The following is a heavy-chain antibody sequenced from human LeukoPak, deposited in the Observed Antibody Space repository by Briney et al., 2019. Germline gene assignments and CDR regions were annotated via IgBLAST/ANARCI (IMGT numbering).Heavy chain of an antibody. CDR1: GYTFTTYG. Sequence: GASVKVSCKASGYTFTTYGMHWVRQAPGQRLEWMGWINAGNGNTKYSQKFQGRVTITRDTSASTAYMELSSLRSEDTAVYYCARGLGEQQLWVPYYYGMDVWGQGTTVTVSS. J-gene: IGHJ6*02. V-gene: IGHV1-3*01. CDR3: ARGLGEQQLWVPYYYGMDV. CDR2: INAGNGNT. D-gene: IGHD6-13*01.